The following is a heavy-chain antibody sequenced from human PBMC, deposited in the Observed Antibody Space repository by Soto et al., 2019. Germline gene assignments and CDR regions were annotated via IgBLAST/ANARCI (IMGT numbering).Heavy chain of an antibody. D-gene: IGHD6-19*01. Sequence: HPGGSLRLSCAASGFTFSSYWMSWVRQAPGKGLERVANIKQDGSEKYYVDSVKGRFTISRDNAKNSLYLQMNSLRAEDTAVYYCARDRGSGWYLAVGQPFDPWGQGTLVTVSS. V-gene: IGHV3-7*01. J-gene: IGHJ5*02. CDR2: IKQDGSEK. CDR3: ARDRGSGWYLAVGQPFDP. CDR1: GFTFSSYW.